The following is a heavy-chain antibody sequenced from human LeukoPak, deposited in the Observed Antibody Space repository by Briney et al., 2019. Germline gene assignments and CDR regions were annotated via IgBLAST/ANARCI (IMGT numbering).Heavy chain of an antibody. Sequence: GGSLRLSCAASGFTFSSYSMNWVRQAPGKGLEWVSYISSSGSTIYYADSVKGRFTISRDNSKNTLYLQMNSLRAEDTAVYYCARTPYCSGGSCYKAFDYWGQGTLVTVSS. CDR3: ARTPYCSGGSCYKAFDY. V-gene: IGHV3-48*01. D-gene: IGHD2-15*01. CDR1: GFTFSSYS. CDR2: ISSSGSTI. J-gene: IGHJ4*02.